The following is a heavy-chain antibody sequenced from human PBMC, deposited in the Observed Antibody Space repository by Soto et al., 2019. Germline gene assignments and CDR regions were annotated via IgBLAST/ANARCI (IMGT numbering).Heavy chain of an antibody. D-gene: IGHD2-8*01. CDR2: ISWNSGNI. J-gene: IGHJ6*02. CDR3: AKDPSLLPVLSNGMDV. CDR1: GFHFENHA. V-gene: IGHV3-9*01. Sequence: DVQLVESGGGLVQPGRSLRLSCVASGFHFENHAMHWVRQAPGKGLEWVSGISWNSGNIGYADSVKGRFTISRDNAKNSLYLQMNSLRSEDTALYYCAKDPSLLPVLSNGMDVWGQGTTVTVSS.